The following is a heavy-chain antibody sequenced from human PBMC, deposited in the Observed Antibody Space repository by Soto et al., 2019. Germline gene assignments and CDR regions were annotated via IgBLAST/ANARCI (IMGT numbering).Heavy chain of an antibody. CDR2: ISSSSSTI. D-gene: IGHD6-19*01. Sequence: EVQLVESGGGLVQPGGSLRLSCAASGFTFSSYSMNWIRQAPGTGLEWVSYISSSSSTIYYADSVKGRFTISRDNANNSLYLQMNSLRAEDMAVYYCATEDGAVAKPDWYFDLWGRDTLVTVSS. V-gene: IGHV3-48*01. J-gene: IGHJ2*01. CDR3: ATEDGAVAKPDWYFDL. CDR1: GFTFSSYS.